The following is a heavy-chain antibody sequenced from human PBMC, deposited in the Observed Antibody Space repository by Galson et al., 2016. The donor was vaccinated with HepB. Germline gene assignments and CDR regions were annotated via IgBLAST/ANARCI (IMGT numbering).Heavy chain of an antibody. V-gene: IGHV4-34*01. CDR1: GGSFNDYF. D-gene: IGHD4-17*01. J-gene: IGHJ4*02. CDR2: IHHSGST. Sequence: SETLSLTCGVSGGSFNDYFWTWLRQSPGKGLEWIGEIHHSGSTSFPSSLRGRVTISVDTSKNQFSLMLSSVTAADTAVYYCARGAAEYGDYVVAGYWGQGTLVTVSS. CDR3: ARGAAEYGDYVVAGY.